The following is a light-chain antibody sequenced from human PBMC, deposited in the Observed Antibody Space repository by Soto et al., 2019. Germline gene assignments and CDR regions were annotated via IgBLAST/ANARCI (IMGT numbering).Light chain of an antibody. CDR1: QNIGRW. CDR2: HAS. J-gene: IGKJ3*01. V-gene: IGKV1-5*01. CDR3: QQYNSYLLT. Sequence: DIQMTQSPSTLSASIGDRVTISCRASQNIGRWLAWYQQKPGTAPNLLIYHASNLRGGVPSRFSGGGSGTEFTLTISSLQPDDFATYYCQQYNSYLLTFGPGTKVDIK.